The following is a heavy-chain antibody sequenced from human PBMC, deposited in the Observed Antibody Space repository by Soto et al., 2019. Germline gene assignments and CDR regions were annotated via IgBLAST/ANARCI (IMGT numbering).Heavy chain of an antibody. Sequence: QVHLLLQSGAEVKKPGSSVKVSCKASGGTPSNSAISWVRQAPGQGLEWMGGIIPVFGLVKYAQNFQGRVTITADESTNTAYMELCSLRHEDTAVYYCAGGRIVVVGSRAYYGLDVWGQGTTVTVSS. CDR2: IIPVFGLV. CDR3: AGGRIVVVGSRAYYGLDV. V-gene: IGHV1-69*01. CDR1: GGTPSNSA. D-gene: IGHD3-22*01. J-gene: IGHJ6*02.